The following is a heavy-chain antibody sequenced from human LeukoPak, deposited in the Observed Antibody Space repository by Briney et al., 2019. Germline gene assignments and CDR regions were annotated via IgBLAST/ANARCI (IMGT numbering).Heavy chain of an antibody. D-gene: IGHD2-15*01. CDR1: GFTFSSYS. CDR3: ARMDCSGGSCYYYYYYGMDV. Sequence: PGGSLRLSCAASGFTFSSYSMNWVRQAPGKGLEWVSSISSSSSYIYYADSVKGRFTISRDNAKNSLYLQMNSLRDEDTAVYYCARMDCSGGSCYYYYYYGMDVWGQGTTVTVSS. CDR2: ISSSSSYI. V-gene: IGHV3-21*01. J-gene: IGHJ6*02.